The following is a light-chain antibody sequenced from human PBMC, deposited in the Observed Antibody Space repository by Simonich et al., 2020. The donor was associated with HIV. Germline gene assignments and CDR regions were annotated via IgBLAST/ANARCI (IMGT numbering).Light chain of an antibody. V-gene: IGLV2-23*01. CDR1: SSDVGGYNL. CDR3: CSYAGSGTWV. Sequence: QSALTQPASVSGSPGQSITISCTGTSSDVGGYNLVSWFQQHPGKAPKLMIYEGSKRPSGVSNRFSGSKSGNTASLTISGLQAEDEADYYCCSYAGSGTWVFGGGTKLTVL. J-gene: IGLJ3*02. CDR2: EGS.